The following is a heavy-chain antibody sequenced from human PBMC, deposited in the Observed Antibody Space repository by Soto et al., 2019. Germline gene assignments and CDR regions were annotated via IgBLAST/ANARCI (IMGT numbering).Heavy chain of an antibody. CDR2: IYWDDDK. D-gene: IGHD3-3*01. CDR1: GFSLTTSGVG. CDR3: AHRVLRTVFGLVTTTAIDFDF. V-gene: IGHV2-5*02. Sequence: QITLNESGPTQVKPRQTLTLTCTFSGFSLTTSGVGVGWIRQSPGKAPEWLALIYWDDDKRYSPSLKSRLTITKDTSKCQVVLTMADLDPADTATYYCAHRVLRTVFGLVTTTAIDFDFWGQGTPVAVSS. J-gene: IGHJ4*02.